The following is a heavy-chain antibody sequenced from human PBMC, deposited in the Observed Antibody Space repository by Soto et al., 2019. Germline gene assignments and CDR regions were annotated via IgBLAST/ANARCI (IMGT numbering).Heavy chain of an antibody. Sequence: SCAASGFTFSSYAMSWVRQAPGKGLEWVSAISGSGGSTYYADSVKGRFTISRDNSKNTLYLQMNSLRAEDTAVYYCAKHPRDYGAAFNNWFDPWGQGTLVTVSS. J-gene: IGHJ5*02. D-gene: IGHD4-17*01. CDR1: GFTFSSYA. V-gene: IGHV3-23*01. CDR3: AKHPRDYGAAFNNWFDP. CDR2: ISGSGGST.